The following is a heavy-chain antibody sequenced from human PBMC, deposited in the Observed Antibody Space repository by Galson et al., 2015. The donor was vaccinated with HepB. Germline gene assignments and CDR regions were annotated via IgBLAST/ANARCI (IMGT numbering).Heavy chain of an antibody. CDR3: ARAKVLLWFGKGNWFDP. J-gene: IGHJ5*02. CDR2: INHSGST. V-gene: IGHV4-34*01. Sequence: ETLSLTCAVYGGSFSGYYWSWIRQPPGKGLEWIGEINHSGSTNYNPSLKSRVTISVDTSKNQFSLKLSSVTAADTAVYYCARAKVLLWFGKGNWFDPWGQGTLVTVSS. D-gene: IGHD3-10*01. CDR1: GGSFSGYY.